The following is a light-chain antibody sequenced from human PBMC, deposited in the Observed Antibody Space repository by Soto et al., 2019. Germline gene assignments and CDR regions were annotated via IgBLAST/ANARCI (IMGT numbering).Light chain of an antibody. V-gene: IGLV2-14*03. CDR1: HNDIGTYDY. Sequence: QSVLTQPTSVSGSPGQSITISCTGNHNDIGTYDYVSWYQQHPGRAPRLLIHGVTTRPSGISGRFSASKSGLTASLTISGLQPEAEADYYCSSFTSTRMYVFGPGTKVTVL. J-gene: IGLJ1*01. CDR3: SSFTSTRMYV. CDR2: GVT.